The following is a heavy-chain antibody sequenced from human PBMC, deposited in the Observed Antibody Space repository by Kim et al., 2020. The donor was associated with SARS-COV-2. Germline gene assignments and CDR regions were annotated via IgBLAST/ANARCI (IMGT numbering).Heavy chain of an antibody. J-gene: IGHJ4*02. CDR2: ISGSGGST. CDR1: GFTFSSYA. V-gene: IGHV3-23*01. D-gene: IGHD2-2*01. Sequence: GGSLRLSCAASGFTFSSYAMSWVRQAPGKGLEGVSAISGSGGSTYYADSVKGRVTISRDNSKNTLYLQMNSLRAEDTAVYYCAKGRLVPADVFDYWGQGTLVTVSS. CDR3: AKGRLVPADVFDY.